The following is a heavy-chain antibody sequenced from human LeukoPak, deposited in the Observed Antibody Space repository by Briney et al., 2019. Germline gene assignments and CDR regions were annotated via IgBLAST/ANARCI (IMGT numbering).Heavy chain of an antibody. V-gene: IGHV3-23*01. CDR1: GFTFSSYW. CDR3: ATWWSSSSY. J-gene: IGHJ4*02. Sequence: GGSLRLSCAASGFTFSSYWMSWVRQAPGKGLEWVSGIVDSGGNTYYADSVKGRFTISRDNSKNTVDLQMNSLRAEDTAVYYCATWWSSSSYWGQGTLVTVSS. D-gene: IGHD6-6*01. CDR2: IVDSGGNT.